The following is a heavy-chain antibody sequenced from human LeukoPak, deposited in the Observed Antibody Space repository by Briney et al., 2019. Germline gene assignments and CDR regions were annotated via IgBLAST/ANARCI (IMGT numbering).Heavy chain of an antibody. V-gene: IGHV4-30-2*05. D-gene: IGHD1-20*01. CDR3: ARAAQLTLDY. J-gene: IGHJ4*02. CDR2: IYHSGST. CDR1: GGSISSGGYS. Sequence: SQTLSLTCAVSGGSISSGGYSWSWIRQPPGKGLEWIGYIYHSGSTYYNPSLKSRVTISVDTSKNQFSLKLSSVTAADTAVYYCARAAQLTLDYWGQGTLVTVSS.